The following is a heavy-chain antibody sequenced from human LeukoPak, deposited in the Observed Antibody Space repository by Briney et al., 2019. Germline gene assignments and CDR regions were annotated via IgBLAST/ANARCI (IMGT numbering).Heavy chain of an antibody. D-gene: IGHD6-19*01. CDR1: DGSISRGGYS. CDR3: ARGVAVAADYFDY. CDR2: IYHSGST. J-gene: IGHJ4*02. Sequence: SQTLSLTCAVSDGSISRGGYSGSWIRQPPGKGLEWIGYIYHSGSTYYNPSLKSRVTISVDRSKNQFSLKLSSVTAADTAVYYCARGVAVAADYFDYWGQGTLVTVSS. V-gene: IGHV4-30-2*01.